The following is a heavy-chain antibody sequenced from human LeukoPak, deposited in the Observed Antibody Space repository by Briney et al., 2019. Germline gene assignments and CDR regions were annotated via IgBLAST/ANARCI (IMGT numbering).Heavy chain of an antibody. Sequence: SETLSLTCTVSGGSISSSSYYWGWIRQPPGKGVERIGYIYYSGSTNYNPSLKSRVTISVDTSKNQFSLKLSSVTAADTAVYYCARLNLQSAGTWWFDPWGQGTLVTVSS. J-gene: IGHJ5*02. CDR3: ARLNLQSAGTWWFDP. D-gene: IGHD6-19*01. CDR2: IYYSGST. V-gene: IGHV4-61*05. CDR1: GGSISSSSYY.